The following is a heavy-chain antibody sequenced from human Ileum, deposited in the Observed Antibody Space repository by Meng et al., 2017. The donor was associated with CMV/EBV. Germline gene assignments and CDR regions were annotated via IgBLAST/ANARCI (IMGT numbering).Heavy chain of an antibody. J-gene: IGHJ4*02. D-gene: IGHD6-19*01. V-gene: IGHV4-39*07. CDR2: IYYSGRT. CDR3: ARDEISGWSPLGY. CDR1: GGSISSSSYC. Sequence: VSGGSISSSSYCWGWVRQPPGKGLEWIGGIYYSGRTNYNPSRKSPVTISVDTSKSQFSLKLSSVTAADTAVYYCARDEISGWSPLGYWGQGTLVTVSS.